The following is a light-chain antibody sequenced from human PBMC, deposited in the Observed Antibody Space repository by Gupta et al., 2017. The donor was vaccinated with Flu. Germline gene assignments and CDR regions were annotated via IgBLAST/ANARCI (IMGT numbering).Light chain of an antibody. V-gene: IGLV2-14*01. CDR3: SSYTSTTTFYV. Sequence: QSALTQPASVSGSPGDSITISCTGTSSDVGNSDYVSWYQQDPGKAPKLLIYDVTNRPSGVSSRFSGSKSGNTASLTISGLQVEDETDYYCSSYTSTTTFYVFGTGTRVTVL. CDR2: DVT. CDR1: SSDVGNSDY. J-gene: IGLJ1*01.